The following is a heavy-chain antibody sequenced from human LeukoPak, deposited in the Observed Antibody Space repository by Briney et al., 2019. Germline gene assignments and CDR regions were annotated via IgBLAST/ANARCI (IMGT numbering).Heavy chain of an antibody. V-gene: IGHV4-39*01. J-gene: IGHJ5*02. Sequence: SETLSLTCTVSGGSISSSTYYWGWIRQPPGKGLEWIGTIYYSGSTYYNPSLKSRVTISVDTSKNQFSLGLRSVTAADTAVYYCARRKVHTDMVRRREYNWFDPWGQGTLVTVSS. CDR1: GGSISSSTYY. CDR2: IYYSGST. CDR3: ARRKVHTDMVRRREYNWFDP. D-gene: IGHD5-18*01.